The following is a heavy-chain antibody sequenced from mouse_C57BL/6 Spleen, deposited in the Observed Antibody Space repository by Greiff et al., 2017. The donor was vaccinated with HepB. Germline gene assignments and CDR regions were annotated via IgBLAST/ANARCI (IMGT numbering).Heavy chain of an antibody. CDR1: GYAFSSSW. J-gene: IGHJ3*01. Sequence: VKVVESGPELVKPGASVKISCKASGYAFSSSWMNWVKQRPGKGLEWIGRIYPGDGDTNYNGKFKGKATLTADKSSSTAYMQLSSLTSEDSAVYFCAREDGPFAYWGQGTLVTVSA. V-gene: IGHV1-82*01. CDR2: IYPGDGDT. CDR3: AREDGPFAY. D-gene: IGHD2-3*01.